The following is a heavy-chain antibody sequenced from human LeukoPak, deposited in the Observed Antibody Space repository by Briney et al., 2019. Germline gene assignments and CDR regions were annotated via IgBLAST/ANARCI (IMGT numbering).Heavy chain of an antibody. Sequence: PGGSLRLSCAASGFSFGNTWMTWIRQAPGRAPEWVAIINEHETVKWDVESVRGRFTVSRDNAKNTLYLQMNSLRVEDTAVYYCARGSGRQSLEDKFWGQGNMVTVSP. CDR3: ARGSGRQSLEDKF. D-gene: IGHD1-1*01. CDR2: INEHETVK. V-gene: IGHV3-7*01. CDR1: GFSFGNTW. J-gene: IGHJ4*02.